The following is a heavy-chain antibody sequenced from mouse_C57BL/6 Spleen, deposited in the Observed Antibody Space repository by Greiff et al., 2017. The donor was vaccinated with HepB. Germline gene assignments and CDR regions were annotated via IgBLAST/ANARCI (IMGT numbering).Heavy chain of an antibody. CDR1: GYTFTSYW. Sequence: QVQLQQPGAELVKPGASVKVSCKASGYTFTSYWMHWVKQRPGQGLEWIGRIHPSDSDTNYNQKFKGKATLTVDKSSSTAYMQLSSLTSEDSAVYYCAMEGSTMVTTGAMDYWGQGTSVTVSS. CDR3: AMEGSTMVTTGAMDY. J-gene: IGHJ4*01. CDR2: IHPSDSDT. V-gene: IGHV1-74*01. D-gene: IGHD2-2*01.